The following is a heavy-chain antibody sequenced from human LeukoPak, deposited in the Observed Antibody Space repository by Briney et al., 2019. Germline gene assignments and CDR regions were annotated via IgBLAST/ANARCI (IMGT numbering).Heavy chain of an antibody. V-gene: IGHV4-39*07. CDR2: IYYSGST. J-gene: IGHJ5*02. D-gene: IGHD5-18*01. Sequence: SETLSLTCTVSGGSISSSSYYWGWIRQPPGKGLVWIGSIYYSGSTYYNPSLKSRVTISVDTSKNQFSLKLSSVTAADTAVYYCARVGFDVDTAMVQPFDPWGQGTLVTVSS. CDR3: ARVGFDVDTAMVQPFDP. CDR1: GGSISSSSYY.